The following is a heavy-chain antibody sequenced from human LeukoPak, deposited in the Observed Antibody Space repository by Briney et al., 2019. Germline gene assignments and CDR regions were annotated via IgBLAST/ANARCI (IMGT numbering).Heavy chain of an antibody. D-gene: IGHD2-21*01. CDR1: GGSFSGYY. CDR2: INHSGST. CDR3: ARDAIPECFDY. Sequence: SETLSLTCAVYGGSFSGYYWSWIRQPPGKGLEWIGEINHSGSTNYNPSLKSRVTISVDTSKNQFSLKLSSVTAADTAVYYCARDAIPECFDYWGQGTLVTVSS. J-gene: IGHJ4*02. V-gene: IGHV4-34*01.